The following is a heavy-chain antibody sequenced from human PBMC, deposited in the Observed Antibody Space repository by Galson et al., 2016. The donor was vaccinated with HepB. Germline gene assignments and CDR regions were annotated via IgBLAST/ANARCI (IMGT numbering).Heavy chain of an antibody. CDR2: FYKSGSI. J-gene: IGHJ3*02. D-gene: IGHD1-26*01. CDR1: GVSISNYH. V-gene: IGHV4-59*01. CDR3: ARESWDGRNADGFDI. Sequence: ETPSLTCAVSGVSISNYHWSWIRQPPGKGLEWIGCFYKSGSIKYKPSLRSRVTISVDTSKNKFSLKLNSVTAADTAVYYCARESWDGRNADGFDIWGQGTMVTVSS.